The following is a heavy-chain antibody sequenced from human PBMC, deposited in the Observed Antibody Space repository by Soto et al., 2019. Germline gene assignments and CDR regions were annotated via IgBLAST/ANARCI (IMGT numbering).Heavy chain of an antibody. D-gene: IGHD3-10*01. J-gene: IGHJ4*02. Sequence: GGSLRLSCAASGFTFSNAWMNWVRQAPGKGLEWGGRIKSKTDGGTTDYAAPVKGRFTISRDDSKNTLYLQMNSLKTDDTAVYYCTTGDLFLGRGGPADYWGQGTLVTVSS. CDR2: IKSKTDGGTT. CDR3: TTGDLFLGRGGPADY. V-gene: IGHV3-15*07. CDR1: GFTFSNAW.